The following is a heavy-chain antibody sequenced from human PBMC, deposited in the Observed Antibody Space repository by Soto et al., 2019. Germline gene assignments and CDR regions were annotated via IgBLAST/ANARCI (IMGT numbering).Heavy chain of an antibody. CDR3: ASGTYSSGWYAPEYFQH. J-gene: IGHJ1*01. CDR2: IYYSGST. D-gene: IGHD6-19*01. Sequence: SETLSLTCTVSGGSISSYYWSWIRQPPGKGLEWIGYIYYSGSTNYNPSLKSRVTISVDTSKDQFSLKLSSVTAADTAVYYCASGTYSSGWYAPEYFQHWGQGTLVTVSS. V-gene: IGHV4-59*01. CDR1: GGSISSYY.